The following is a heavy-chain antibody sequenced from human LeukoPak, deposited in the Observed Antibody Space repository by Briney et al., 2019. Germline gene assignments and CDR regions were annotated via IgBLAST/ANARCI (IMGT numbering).Heavy chain of an antibody. J-gene: IGHJ6*02. CDR1: GFTFGSYA. D-gene: IGHD3-3*01. Sequence: PGGSLRLSCAASGFTFGSYAMTWVRQAPGKGLEWVSCISGSGAYTYYADSVKGRFTISRDNAKNSLYLQMNSLRAEDTAVYYCARIGTDSWSGLYYGMDVWGQGTTVTVSS. CDR3: ARIGTDSWSGLYYGMDV. V-gene: IGHV3-23*01. CDR2: ISGSGAYT.